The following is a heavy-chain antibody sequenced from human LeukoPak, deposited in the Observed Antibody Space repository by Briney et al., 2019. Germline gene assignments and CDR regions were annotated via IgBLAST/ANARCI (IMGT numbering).Heavy chain of an antibody. CDR3: AAGVRWLQYFDY. Sequence: SETLSLTCIVSGGSMSSSSYYWGSIRQPPGKGLEWIGSIYYSGSTYYNPSLKSRVTISVDTSKNQFSLKLSSVTAADTAVYYCAAGVRWLQYFDYWGQGTLVTVSS. CDR2: IYYSGST. J-gene: IGHJ4*02. V-gene: IGHV4-39*07. D-gene: IGHD5-24*01. CDR1: GGSMSSSSYY.